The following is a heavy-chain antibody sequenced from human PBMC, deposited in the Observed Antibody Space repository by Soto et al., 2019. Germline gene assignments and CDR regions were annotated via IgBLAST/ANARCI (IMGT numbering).Heavy chain of an antibody. J-gene: IGHJ6*02. D-gene: IGHD6-13*01. V-gene: IGHV4-59*01. CDR2: IYYSRST. Sequence: PSATLSLTCTVSGGSISSYYWSWIRQPQGKGLEWIGYIYYSRSTNYNPSIKSRVTISVKKSKNQFSLKLSSVTAADTAVYYCASSNIAAAGFYYYGMDVWGRGTTVT. CDR3: ASSNIAAAGFYYYGMDV. CDR1: GGSISSYY.